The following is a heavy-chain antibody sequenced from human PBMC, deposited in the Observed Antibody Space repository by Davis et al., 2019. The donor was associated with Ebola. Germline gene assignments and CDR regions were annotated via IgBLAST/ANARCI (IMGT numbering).Heavy chain of an antibody. Sequence: PGGSLRLSCRGSGYSFSDSWIAWVRQMPGKGLEWMGTIYPGDSDTRYSPSFRGQVTISADKSFKTAFLQWSSLKASDTAMYYCASLRRTITGMDDAFDIWGQGTMVTVSS. CDR2: IYPGDSDT. D-gene: IGHD2-8*02. CDR1: GYSFSDSW. CDR3: ASLRRTITGMDDAFDI. V-gene: IGHV5-51*01. J-gene: IGHJ3*02.